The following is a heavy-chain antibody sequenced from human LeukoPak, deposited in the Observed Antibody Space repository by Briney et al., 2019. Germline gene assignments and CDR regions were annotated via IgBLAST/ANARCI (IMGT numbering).Heavy chain of an antibody. V-gene: IGHV4-34*01. Sequence: PSETLSLTCAVYGGSVNGYYWSWIRQPPGKGLEWIGEISHSGNTNYNPSLKSRVLISVDTSKNQFSLKLNSVTAADTAVYFCARSYCIGDGCYWYFDLWGRGNMVTVSS. CDR3: ARSYCIGDGCYWYFDL. CDR1: GGSVNGYY. J-gene: IGHJ2*01. CDR2: ISHSGNT. D-gene: IGHD2-21*01.